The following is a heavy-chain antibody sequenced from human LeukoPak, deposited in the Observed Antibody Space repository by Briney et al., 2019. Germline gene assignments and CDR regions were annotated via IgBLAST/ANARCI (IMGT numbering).Heavy chain of an antibody. Sequence: ASVKVSCKAFGYTFTDYYMHWVRQAPGQGLEWMGWVSPNSGGAGYAQKFQGRVTMTTDTSTSTAYMELRSLRSDDTALYYCARGTLYSGWSYYFDSWGQGTLVTVSS. CDR1: GYTFTDYY. J-gene: IGHJ4*02. V-gene: IGHV1-2*02. D-gene: IGHD6-19*01. CDR3: ARGTLYSGWSYYFDS. CDR2: VSPNSGGA.